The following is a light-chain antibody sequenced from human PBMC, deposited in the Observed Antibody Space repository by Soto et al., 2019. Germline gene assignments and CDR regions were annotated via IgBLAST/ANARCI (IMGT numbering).Light chain of an antibody. Sequence: EVVLTQSPGTLSLSPGERGTLSCRASQSVGSNYLAWYQNKPGQAPRLLIYGASTRATGIPDRFSGSGSGTEFNLTISRLETEDFAVYERQQLENSSLTFGGGTKVDIK. J-gene: IGKJ4*01. CDR1: QSVGSNY. V-gene: IGKV3-20*01. CDR2: GAS. CDR3: QQLENSSLT.